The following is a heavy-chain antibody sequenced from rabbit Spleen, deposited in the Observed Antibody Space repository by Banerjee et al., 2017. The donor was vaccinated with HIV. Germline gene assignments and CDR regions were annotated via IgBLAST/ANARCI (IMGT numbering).Heavy chain of an antibody. Sequence: QEQLVESGGGLVKPGGSLALTCKASGFSLNYNYVMCWVRQAPGKGLEWIASIYAGSSGSTYSATWAKGRFTISKTSSTTVTLQMTSLTVADTATYFCARDAGTSFSTYGMDLWGPGTLVTVS. CDR3: ARDAGTSFSTYGMDL. D-gene: IGHD8-1*01. CDR1: GFSLNYNYV. J-gene: IGHJ6*01. V-gene: IGHV1S45*01. CDR2: IYAGSSGST.